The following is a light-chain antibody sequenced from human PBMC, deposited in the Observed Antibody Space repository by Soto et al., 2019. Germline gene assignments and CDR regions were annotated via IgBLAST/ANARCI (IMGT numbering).Light chain of an antibody. J-gene: IGLJ2*01. V-gene: IGLV1-40*01. CDR1: SSNIGAGFE. CDR3: QSYDSSLSGYVI. Sequence: QSVLTQPPSVSGAPGQRVTISCTGSSSNIGAGFEVHWYQQLPGTAPKLLIYTNINRPSGVPDRFSGSRSGTSASLAITGLQAEDEAYYYCQSYDSSLSGYVIFGGGTKLTVL. CDR2: TNI.